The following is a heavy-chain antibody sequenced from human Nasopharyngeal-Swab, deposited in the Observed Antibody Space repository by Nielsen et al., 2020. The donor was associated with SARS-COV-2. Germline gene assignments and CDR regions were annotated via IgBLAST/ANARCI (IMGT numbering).Heavy chain of an antibody. J-gene: IGHJ6*02. V-gene: IGHV1-18*01. D-gene: IGHD3-10*01. CDR3: ARGRIKRELWFGELLSYYYYGMDV. Sequence: ASVKVSCKASGYTFTSYGISWVRQAPGQGLGWMGWISAYNGNTNYAQKLQGRVTMTTDTSTSTAYMELRSLRSDDTAVYYCARGRIKRELWFGELLSYYYYGMDVWGQGTTVTVSS. CDR2: ISAYNGNT. CDR1: GYTFTSYG.